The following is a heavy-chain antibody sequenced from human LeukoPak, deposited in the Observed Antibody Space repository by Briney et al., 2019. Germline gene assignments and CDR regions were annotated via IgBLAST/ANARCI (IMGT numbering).Heavy chain of an antibody. CDR2: IYCSGST. CDR1: GGSISSYY. J-gene: IGHJ4*02. CDR3: ARDDYSNSLFDY. Sequence: SETLSLTCTVSGGSISSYYWSWIRQPPGKGLEWIGYIYCSGSTNYNPSLKSRVTISVDTSKNQFSLKLSSVTAADTAVYYCARDDYSNSLFDYWGQGTLVTVSS. V-gene: IGHV4-59*01. D-gene: IGHD4-11*01.